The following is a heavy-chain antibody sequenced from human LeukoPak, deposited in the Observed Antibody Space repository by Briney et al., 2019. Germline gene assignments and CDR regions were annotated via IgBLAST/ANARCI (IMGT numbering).Heavy chain of an antibody. V-gene: IGHV4-39*01. CDR1: GGSISSSSYY. D-gene: IGHD2-2*02. CDR3: ARLLGYCSSTSCYTSPVDY. J-gene: IGHJ4*02. CDR2: IYYSGST. Sequence: SETLSLTCTVSGGSISSSSYYWGWIRLPPGKGLEWIGSIYYSGSTYYNPSLKSRVTISVDTSKNQFSLKLSSVTAADTAVYYCARLLGYCSSTSCYTSPVDYWGQGTLVTVSS.